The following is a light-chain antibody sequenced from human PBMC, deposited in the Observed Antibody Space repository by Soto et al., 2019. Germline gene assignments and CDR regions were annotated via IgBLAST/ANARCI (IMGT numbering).Light chain of an antibody. V-gene: IGKV3-15*01. CDR3: IQDFISPLT. CDR2: GAS. J-gene: IGKJ1*01. CDR1: QSIVTS. Sequence: EILMTQSPATLSASPGERATLSCRASQSIVTSLAWYQQKPGQAPRLLLYGASTRATGIPDRFSGSGSGTEFTLTISSLQPEDFATYYCIQDFISPLTVGQGTKVDIK.